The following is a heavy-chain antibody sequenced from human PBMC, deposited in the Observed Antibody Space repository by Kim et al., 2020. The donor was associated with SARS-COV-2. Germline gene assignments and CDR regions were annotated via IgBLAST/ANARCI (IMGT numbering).Heavy chain of an antibody. V-gene: IGHV4-59*08. CDR3: ARQEDYDSSSFDY. Sequence: SETLSLTCTVSGGSISSYYWSWIRQPPGKGLEWIGYIYYSGSTNYNPSLKSRVTISVDTSKNQFSLKLSSVTAADTAVYYCARQEDYDSSSFDYWGQGTL. CDR1: GGSISSYY. D-gene: IGHD3-22*01. CDR2: IYYSGST. J-gene: IGHJ4*02.